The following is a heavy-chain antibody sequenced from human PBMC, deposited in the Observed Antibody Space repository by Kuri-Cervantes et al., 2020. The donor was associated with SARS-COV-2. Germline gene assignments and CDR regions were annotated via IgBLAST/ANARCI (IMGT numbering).Heavy chain of an antibody. CDR1: GFTVSSNY. Sequence: GESLKISCAASGFTVSSNYMSWVRQAPGKGLEWVSVIYSGGSTYYADSVKGRFTISRDNSKNTLYLQMNSLRAEDTAVYYCARARMAGPFDYWGQGILVTVSS. CDR2: IYSGGST. J-gene: IGHJ4*02. CDR3: ARARMAGPFDY. V-gene: IGHV3-66*01. D-gene: IGHD5-24*01.